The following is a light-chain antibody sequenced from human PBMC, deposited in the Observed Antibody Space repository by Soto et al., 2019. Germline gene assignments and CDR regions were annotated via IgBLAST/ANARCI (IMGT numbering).Light chain of an antibody. CDR2: GAS. CDR1: QSVSNSY. CDR3: QQYSASPRT. J-gene: IGKJ3*01. V-gene: IGKV3-20*01. Sequence: EIVLTQSPGTLSLSPGERATLSCRASQSVSNSYLAWYQQKPGRAPRLLIYGASSRATGSPDRFSGGGSGTDFTLTISRLEPEDFAVYYCQQYSASPRTFGPGTKVDIK.